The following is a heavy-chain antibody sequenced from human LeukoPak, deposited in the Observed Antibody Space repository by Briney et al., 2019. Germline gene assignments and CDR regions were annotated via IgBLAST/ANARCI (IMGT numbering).Heavy chain of an antibody. CDR2: IWYDGSNK. J-gene: IGHJ6*03. V-gene: IGHV3-33*01. CDR1: GFTFSSYG. CDR3: ARGGYYYYYYMDV. Sequence: PGGSLRLSCAASGFTFSSYGMHWVRQAPGKGLEWVAVIWYDGSNKYYADSVKGRLTISRDNSKNTLYLQMNSLRAEDTAVYYCARGGYYYYYYMDVWGKGTTVTVSS.